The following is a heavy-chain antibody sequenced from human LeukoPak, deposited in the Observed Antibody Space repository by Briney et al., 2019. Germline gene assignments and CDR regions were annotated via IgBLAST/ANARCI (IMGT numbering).Heavy chain of an antibody. CDR2: IYYSGST. CDR3: ARALIFGVAGAPYYFDY. D-gene: IGHD3-3*01. J-gene: IGHJ4*02. V-gene: IGHV4-30-4*01. Sequence: SQTLSLTCTVSGGSISSGDYYWSWIRQPPGKGLEWIGYIYYSGSTYYNPSLKSRVTISVDTSKNQFSLKLSSVTAADTAVYYCARALIFGVAGAPYYFDYWGQGTLVTVSS. CDR1: GGSISSGDYY.